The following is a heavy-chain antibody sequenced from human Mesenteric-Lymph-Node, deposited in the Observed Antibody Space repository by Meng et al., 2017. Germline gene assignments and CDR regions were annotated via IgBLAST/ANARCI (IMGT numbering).Heavy chain of an antibody. V-gene: IGHV1-18*01. D-gene: IGHD3-9*01. Sequence: AQNFQARVTMTTDTSTSTAYMELRSLRSDDTAVYYCARGHILTGTYYFDYWGQGTLVTVSS. J-gene: IGHJ4*02. CDR3: ARGHILTGTYYFDY.